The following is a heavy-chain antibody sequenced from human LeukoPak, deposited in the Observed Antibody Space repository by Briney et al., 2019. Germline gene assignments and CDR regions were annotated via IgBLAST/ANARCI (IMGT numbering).Heavy chain of an antibody. J-gene: IGHJ3*02. CDR3: ARATFGGATRDAFDI. CDR2: IYTSGST. D-gene: IGHD1-26*01. CDR1: GGSISSYY. V-gene: IGHV4-4*07. Sequence: PSETLSLTCTVSGGSISSYYWSWIRQPAGKGLEWIGRIYTSGSTNYNPSLKSRVTISVDTSKNQFSLKLSSVTAADTAVYYCARATFGGATRDAFDIWGQGTMVTVSS.